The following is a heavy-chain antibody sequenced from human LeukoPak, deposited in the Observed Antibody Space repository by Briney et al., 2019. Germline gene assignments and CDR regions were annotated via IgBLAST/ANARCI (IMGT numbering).Heavy chain of an antibody. J-gene: IGHJ3*02. CDR3: ATGAGDPRAFDI. V-gene: IGHV1-24*01. D-gene: IGHD3-10*01. CDR2: FEPEDGET. CDR1: GYTLTELS. Sequence: ASVKVSCKVSGYTLTELSMHWVRQAPGKGLEWMGGFEPEDGETIYAQKFQGRVTMTEDTSTDTAYMELSSLGSEDTAVYYCATGAGDPRAFDIWGQGTMVTVSS.